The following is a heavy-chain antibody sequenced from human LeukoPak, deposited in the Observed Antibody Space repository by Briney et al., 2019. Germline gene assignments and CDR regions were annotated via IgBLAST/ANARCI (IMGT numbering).Heavy chain of an antibody. Sequence: PSETLSLTCAVYGGSFSAYYWSWIRQPPGKGLEWIGEINHSGSTNYNPSLKSRVTISVDTSKNHFSLKLSSVTAADTAVYYCARHRAAASNWFDPWGQGTLVTVSS. CDR1: GGSFSAYY. CDR2: INHSGST. D-gene: IGHD6-13*01. CDR3: ARHRAAASNWFDP. V-gene: IGHV4-34*01. J-gene: IGHJ5*02.